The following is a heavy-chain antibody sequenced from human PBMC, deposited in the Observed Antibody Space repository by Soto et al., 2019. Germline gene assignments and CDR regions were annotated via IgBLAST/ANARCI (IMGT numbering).Heavy chain of an antibody. CDR1: GDSIGTGGYY. CDR3: ATNHDDISGRTPLLFDS. V-gene: IGHV4-31*03. D-gene: IGHD3-22*01. CDR2: IHYSGNT. Sequence: QVQLQESGPGLVKPSQTLSLTCTVSGDSIGTGGYYWDWIRQHPGKGPEWIGYIHYSGNTYYNPSRKSRLTISLDASKNQFSLHLRSVTAADTAVYYCATNHDDISGRTPLLFDSWGQGTLVTVSS. J-gene: IGHJ4*02.